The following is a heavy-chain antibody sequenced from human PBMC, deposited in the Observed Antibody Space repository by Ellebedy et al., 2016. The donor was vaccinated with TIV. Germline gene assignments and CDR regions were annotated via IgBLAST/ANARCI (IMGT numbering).Heavy chain of an antibody. V-gene: IGHV3-48*01. Sequence: LSLTCAASGFTFSTYSMNWVRQAPGKGLEWGSYISSSSSTIHYADSVNGRFTISRDNAKNSLYLQLNSLRAEDTAVYYCARDENDRVRSYYDYWGQGTTVTVSS. CDR3: ARDENDRVRSYYDY. CDR1: GFTFSTYS. CDR2: ISSSSSTI. J-gene: IGHJ4*03. D-gene: IGHD1-1*01.